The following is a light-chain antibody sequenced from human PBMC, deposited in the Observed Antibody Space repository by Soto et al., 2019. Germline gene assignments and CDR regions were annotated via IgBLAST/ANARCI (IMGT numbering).Light chain of an antibody. J-gene: IGKJ2*01. CDR2: GAS. V-gene: IGKV1-39*01. CDR3: QQSYSIPYT. Sequence: DIQMTQSPSSLSASVGDRVTITCRASQSINSYLNWYQQKPGKAPNLLIYGASFSQSGVPSRFSGSGSGTDFTLTISSLQPEDFATYYCQQSYSIPYTFGQGTKLEIK. CDR1: QSINSY.